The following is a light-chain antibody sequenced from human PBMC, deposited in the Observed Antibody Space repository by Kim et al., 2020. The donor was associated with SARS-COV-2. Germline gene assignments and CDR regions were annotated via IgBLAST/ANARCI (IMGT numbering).Light chain of an antibody. CDR1: RSKVGAGYD. J-gene: IGLJ3*02. CDR3: QSYDTSLSAWV. CDR2: DNR. Sequence: QSVTISCTGSRSKVGAGYDIHWYQQIPGKAPKLLIYDNRNRPSGVPDRFSGSKSGTSASLAITGLQADDEADYYCQSYDTSLSAWVFGGGTQLTVL. V-gene: IGLV1-40*01.